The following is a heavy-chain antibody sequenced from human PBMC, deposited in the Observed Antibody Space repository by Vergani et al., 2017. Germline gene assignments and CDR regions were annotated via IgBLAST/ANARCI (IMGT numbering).Heavy chain of an antibody. CDR1: GFSLSTSGVG. V-gene: IGHV2-5*02. CDR3: AREYYDILTGPEWYFDY. CDR2: IYWDDDK. Sequence: QITLKESGPTLVKPTQTLTLTCTFSGFSLSTSGVGVGWIRQPPGKALEWLALIYWDDDKRYSPSLKSRLTITKDTSKNPVVLTMTKLDPVDTATYYCAREYYDILTGPEWYFDYWGQGTLVTVSS. D-gene: IGHD3-9*01. J-gene: IGHJ4*02.